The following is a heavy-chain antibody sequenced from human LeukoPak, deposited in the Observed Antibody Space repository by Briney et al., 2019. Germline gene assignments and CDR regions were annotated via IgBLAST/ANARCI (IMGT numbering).Heavy chain of an antibody. D-gene: IGHD3-9*01. V-gene: IGHV3-73*01. Sequence: PGGSLRLSCAASGFTFSGSAMHWVRQASGKGLEWVGRIRSKANSYATAYAASVKGRFTISRDDSKNTAYLQMNSLKTEDTAVYYCTSSLRYFDWLGTRSDYWGQGTLVTVSS. J-gene: IGHJ4*02. CDR2: IRSKANSYAT. CDR1: GFTFSGSA. CDR3: TSSLRYFDWLGTRSDY.